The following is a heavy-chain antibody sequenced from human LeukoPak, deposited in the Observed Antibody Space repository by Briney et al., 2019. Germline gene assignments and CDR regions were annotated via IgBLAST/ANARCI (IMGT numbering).Heavy chain of an antibody. CDR2: LYHSGRT. CDR1: GYSISSAYY. Sequence: PSETLSLTCSVPGYSISSAYYGGWPWQPPGKGRGWLGSLYHSGRTYYNPSLRGRATIPVDTSNNQLSLKLSSVPPADTAVYYCARDCSFVSGSYYFPDYWGEGTLLTVSS. CDR3: ARDCSFVSGSYYFPDY. D-gene: IGHD3-10*01. V-gene: IGHV4-38-2*02. J-gene: IGHJ4*02.